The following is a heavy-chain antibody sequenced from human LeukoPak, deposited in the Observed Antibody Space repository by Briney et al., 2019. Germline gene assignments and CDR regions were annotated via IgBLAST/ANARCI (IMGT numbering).Heavy chain of an antibody. CDR3: ARGGFSHGFDV. CDR2: INNDGTDT. J-gene: IGHJ3*01. Sequence: GGSLRLSCAASGFTFRSFWIHWVRQAPGKGLVWVGRINNDGTDTIYADSVKGRFTVSRDNAKNTLYLQMNSLRVEDMAVYFCARGGFSHGFDVWGQGTVVTVSS. CDR1: GFTFRSFW. V-gene: IGHV3-74*01. D-gene: IGHD5-12*01.